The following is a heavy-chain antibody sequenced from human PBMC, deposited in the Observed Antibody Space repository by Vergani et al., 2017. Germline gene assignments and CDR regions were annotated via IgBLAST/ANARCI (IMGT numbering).Heavy chain of an antibody. J-gene: IGHJ3*01. CDR3: VRDTRRYFLDSIDGGDSDSPPFVPAV. CDR1: GGSLTPYY. D-gene: IGHD2-21*01. Sequence: QVRLQESGPGLVRPSETLSLTCTVSGGSLTPYYWSWIRQSPGKGLEWIGNIYYNGRTKYNPSLKSRATISADTSKDQFSLRLTSMTVADTAVYYCVRDTRRYFLDSIDGGDSDSPPFVPAVWGLGTGVIVSS. V-gene: IGHV4-59*01. CDR2: IYYNGRT.